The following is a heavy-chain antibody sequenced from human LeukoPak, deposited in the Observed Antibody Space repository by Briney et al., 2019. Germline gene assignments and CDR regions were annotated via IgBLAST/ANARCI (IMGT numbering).Heavy chain of an antibody. J-gene: IGHJ4*02. CDR3: TVDPEVYYFDY. CDR1: GFTFSYAW. D-gene: IGHD2-8*01. Sequence: GGSLRLSCAASGFTFSYAWMTWVRQAPGKGLEWVGRIKSKPDNGTTDYAAPVKGRFTISRDDSKNTIYLQMNSLKADDTAVYFCTVDPEVYYFDYWGQGTLVTVSS. V-gene: IGHV3-15*01. CDR2: IKSKPDNGTT.